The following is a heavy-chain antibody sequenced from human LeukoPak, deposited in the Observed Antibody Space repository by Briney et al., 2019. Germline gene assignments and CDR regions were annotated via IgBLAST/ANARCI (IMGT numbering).Heavy chain of an antibody. D-gene: IGHD5-24*01. V-gene: IGHV4-34*01. CDR3: ASRVEMATTRDY. CDR1: GGSFSGYY. CDR2: INHSGST. Sequence: SETLSLTCAVHGGSFSGYYWSWIRQPPGKGLEWIGEINHSGSTNYNPSLKSRVTISVDTSKNQFSLKLSSVTAADTAVYYCASRVEMATTRDYWGQGTLVTVSS. J-gene: IGHJ4*02.